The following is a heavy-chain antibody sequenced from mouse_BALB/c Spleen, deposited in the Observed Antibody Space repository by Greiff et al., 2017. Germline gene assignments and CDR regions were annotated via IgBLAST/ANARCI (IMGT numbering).Heavy chain of an antibody. CDR1: GFSLTSYG. V-gene: IGHV2-2*02. D-gene: IGHD2-1*01. J-gene: IGHJ3*01. CDR3: ARSYYGNYFWFAY. CDR2: IWSGGST. Sequence: QVQLQQSGPGLVQPSQSLSITCTVSGFSLTSYGVHWVRQSPGKGLEWLGVIWSGGSTDYNAAFISRLSISKDNSKSQVFFKMNSLQANDTAIYYCARSYYGNYFWFAYWGQGTLVTVSA.